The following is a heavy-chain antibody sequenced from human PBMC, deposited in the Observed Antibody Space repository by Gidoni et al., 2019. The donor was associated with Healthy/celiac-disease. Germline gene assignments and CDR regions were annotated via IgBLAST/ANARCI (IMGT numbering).Heavy chain of an antibody. CDR1: GGSISSSRYY. Sequence: QLQLQESGPGLVKPSETLSLTCTVSGGSISSSRYYWGWIRQPPGKGLEWIGSIYYSGSTYYNPSLKSRVTISVDTSKNQFSLKLSSVTAADTAVYYCARGRLGAVAGVRVLDYWGQGTLVTVSS. V-gene: IGHV4-39*01. D-gene: IGHD6-19*01. J-gene: IGHJ4*02. CDR3: ARGRLGAVAGVRVLDY. CDR2: IYYSGST.